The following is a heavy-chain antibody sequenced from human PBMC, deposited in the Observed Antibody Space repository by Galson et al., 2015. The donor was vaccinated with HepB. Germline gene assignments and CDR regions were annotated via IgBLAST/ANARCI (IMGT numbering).Heavy chain of an antibody. V-gene: IGHV5-51*01. CDR2: IYPGDSDS. D-gene: IGHD2-15*01. J-gene: IGHJ4*02. Sequence: QSGAEVKKPGESLKISCKASGYSFTSHWIGWVRQMPGKGLDWMGIIYPGDSDSRYSPSFEGQVTISVDKSITTAYLQWSSLKASDSAMYFCARLQYCNGGSCLIDYWGQGTLVTVSS. CDR3: ARLQYCNGGSCLIDY. CDR1: GYSFTSHW.